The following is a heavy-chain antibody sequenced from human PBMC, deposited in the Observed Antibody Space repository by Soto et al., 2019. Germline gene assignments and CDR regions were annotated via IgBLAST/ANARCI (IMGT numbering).Heavy chain of an antibody. J-gene: IGHJ6*02. V-gene: IGHV3-30*18. Sequence: PGGSLRLSCAASGFTFSSYAMHWVRQAPGKGLEWVAVISYDGSNKYYADSVKGRFTISRDNSKNTLYLQMNSLRAEDTAVYYCAKARYSSSWDYYYYGMDVWGQGTTVTVSS. CDR2: ISYDGSNK. D-gene: IGHD6-13*01. CDR3: AKARYSSSWDYYYYGMDV. CDR1: GFTFSSYA.